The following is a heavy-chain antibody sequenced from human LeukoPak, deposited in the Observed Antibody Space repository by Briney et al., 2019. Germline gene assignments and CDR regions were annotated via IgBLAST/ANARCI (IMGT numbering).Heavy chain of an antibody. J-gene: IGHJ6*02. V-gene: IGHV4-34*01. CDR3: ASRVPYYDFWSGYYRYYGMDV. Sequence: SETLSLTCAVYGGSFSGYYWSWLRQPPGKGLEWIGEINHSGSTNYNPSLKSRVTISVDTSKNQFSLKLSSVTAADTAVYYCASRVPYYDFWSGYYRYYGMDVWGQGTTVTVSS. CDR2: INHSGST. D-gene: IGHD3-3*01. CDR1: GGSFSGYY.